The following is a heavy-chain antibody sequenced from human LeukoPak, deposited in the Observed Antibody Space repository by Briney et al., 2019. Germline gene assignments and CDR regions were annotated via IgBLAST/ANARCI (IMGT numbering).Heavy chain of an antibody. CDR2: IHCGST. CDR3: ARVGYSGYDNRGSFDY. Sequence: SETLSLTCTVSGGSISSSSYYWGWIRQPPGKGLEWIGSIHCGSTNYNPSLKSRVTISVDTSKNQFSLRLSSVTAADTAVYYCARVGYSGYDNRGSFDYWGQGTLVTVSS. V-gene: IGHV4-39*07. J-gene: IGHJ4*02. CDR1: GGSISSSSYY. D-gene: IGHD5-12*01.